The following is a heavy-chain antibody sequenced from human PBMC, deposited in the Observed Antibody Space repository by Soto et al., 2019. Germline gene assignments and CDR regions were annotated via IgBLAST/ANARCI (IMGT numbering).Heavy chain of an antibody. J-gene: IGHJ3*02. D-gene: IGHD6-13*01. CDR2: IIPILGIA. CDR3: ARDGAADDAFYI. Sequence: QVQLVQSGAEVKKPGSSVKVSCKASGGTFSSYTISWVRQAPGQGLEWMGRIIPILGIANYAQKFQGRVTITADKYTSTAYMELSSLRSEDTAVYYCARDGAADDAFYIWGQGTMVTASS. CDR1: GGTFSSYT. V-gene: IGHV1-69*02.